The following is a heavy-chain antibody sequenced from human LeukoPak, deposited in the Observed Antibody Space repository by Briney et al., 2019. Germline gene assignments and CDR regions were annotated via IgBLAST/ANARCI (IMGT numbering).Heavy chain of an antibody. CDR3: ARDAWSEYYLDV. CDR1: GFTFSIYT. J-gene: IGHJ6*03. CDR2: ISSSSSYI. V-gene: IGHV3-21*01. Sequence: PGGSLRLSCAASGFTFSIYTMNWVRQAPGKGLEWVSSISSSSSYIYYADSVKGRFTISRDNAKNSLYLQMNSLRAEDTAVYYCARDAWSEYYLDVWGKGTTVTVSS. D-gene: IGHD1-1*01.